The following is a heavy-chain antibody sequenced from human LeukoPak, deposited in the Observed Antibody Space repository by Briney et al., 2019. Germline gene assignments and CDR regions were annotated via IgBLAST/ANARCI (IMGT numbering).Heavy chain of an antibody. V-gene: IGHV1-2*02. CDR2: INPNSGGT. Sequence: ASVKVSCKASGYTFTGYYMHWVRQAPGQGLEWMGWINPNSGGTNYAQKFQGRVTMTRDTSISTAYMELSRLRSDDTAVYYCARDLNLRGNNDYWGQGTLVTVSS. D-gene: IGHD4-23*01. CDR1: GYTFTGYY. CDR3: ARDLNLRGNNDY. J-gene: IGHJ4*02.